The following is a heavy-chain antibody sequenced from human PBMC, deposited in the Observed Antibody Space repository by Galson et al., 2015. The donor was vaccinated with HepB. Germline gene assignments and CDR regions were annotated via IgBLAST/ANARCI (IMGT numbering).Heavy chain of an antibody. V-gene: IGHV3-21*01. CDR3: ARVTTGATDYFDY. J-gene: IGHJ4*02. D-gene: IGHD1-26*01. CDR2: ISGSSSYI. CDR1: GFTFSSYA. Sequence: SLRLSCAASGFTFSSYAMSWVRQAPGKGLEWVSAISGSSSYIYYADSVKGRFTISRDNAKNSLYLQMNSLRAEDTAVYYCARVTTGATDYFDYWGQGTLVTVSS.